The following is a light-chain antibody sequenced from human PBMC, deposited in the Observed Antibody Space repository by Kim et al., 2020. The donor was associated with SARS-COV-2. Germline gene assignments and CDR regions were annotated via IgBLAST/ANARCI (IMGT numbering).Light chain of an antibody. CDR2: DAS. CDR3: QRCDNFPLT. CDR1: QDISNY. V-gene: IGKV1-33*01. J-gene: IGKJ4*01. Sequence: DIQMTQSPSSLSASVGDRVTITCQASQDISNYLNWYQQKPGKAPKLLIYDASNLETGVPSRFSGSGSGTDFTFTISSLQPEDIATYYCQRCDNFPLTFGGGTKVEIK.